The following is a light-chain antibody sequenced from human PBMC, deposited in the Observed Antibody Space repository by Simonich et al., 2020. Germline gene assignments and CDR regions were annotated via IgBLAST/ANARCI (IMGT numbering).Light chain of an antibody. V-gene: IGLV1-47*01. CDR3: AAWDDSLSGWV. J-gene: IGLJ3*02. CDR2: RNN. Sequence: QSVLTQPPSASGTPGQRVTISCSGSSSNIGSNYVYWYQQLPGTDPKLLIYRNNQRPSGVPDRVSGSKSGTAASLAISGLRSEDEADYYCAAWDDSLSGWVFGGGTKLTVL. CDR1: SSNIGSNY.